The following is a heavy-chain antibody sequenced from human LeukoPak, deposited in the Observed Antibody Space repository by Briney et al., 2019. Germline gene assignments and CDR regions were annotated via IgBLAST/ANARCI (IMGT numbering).Heavy chain of an antibody. CDR1: GFTFGDYA. V-gene: IGHV3-49*04. J-gene: IGHJ6*03. CDR2: IRSKAYRGAT. CDR3: TRASRWELPQSYNYYYYMDV. Sequence: GGSLRLSCTVSGFTFGDYAMSWVRQAQGKGLEWVGFIRSKAYRGATEYAASVKGRFTILRDDSKSIAYLQMNSLKTEDTAVYYCTRASRWELPQSYNYYYYMDVWGKGTTVTVSS. D-gene: IGHD1-26*01.